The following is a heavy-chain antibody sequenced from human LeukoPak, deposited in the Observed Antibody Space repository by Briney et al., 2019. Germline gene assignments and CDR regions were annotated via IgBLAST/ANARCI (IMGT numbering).Heavy chain of an antibody. J-gene: IGHJ4*02. V-gene: IGHV5-51*01. Sequence: GESLKISSQGFGSNFTDYWIGWVRPVPGKGLEWMGSIAPSDFDSRYSPSFQGQVTMSVDKSISTAYLQWTSLTASDTAIYYCYCGPNYLENWGQGTLVTVSS. CDR1: GSNFTDYW. CDR2: IAPSDFDS. CDR3: YCGPNYLEN. D-gene: IGHD4/OR15-4a*01.